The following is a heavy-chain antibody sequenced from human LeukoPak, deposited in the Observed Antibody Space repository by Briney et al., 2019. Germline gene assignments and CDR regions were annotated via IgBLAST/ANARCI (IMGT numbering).Heavy chain of an antibody. D-gene: IGHD4-23*01. CDR1: GYFFRDYY. V-gene: IGHV1-2*02. CDR2: INPSSGDA. J-gene: IGHJ4*01. CDR3: ARDVHGYGGNSGFDY. Sequence: GASVKVSCKASGYFFRDYYMHWVRQAPGQGLEWMGWINPSSGDANYAQKFHGRVIMTSDTSISTAYLELNRLRTDDTAIYFCARDVHGYGGNSGFDYWGQGSLVIVSS.